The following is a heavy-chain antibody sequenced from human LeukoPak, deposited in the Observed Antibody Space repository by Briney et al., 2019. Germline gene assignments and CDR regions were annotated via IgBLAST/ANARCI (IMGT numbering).Heavy chain of an antibody. CDR1: GGSFSGYY. J-gene: IGHJ4*02. V-gene: IGHV4-34*01. CDR2: INHSGST. CDR3: ARVAKQLMRGGTFDY. Sequence: PSATLSLTCAVYGGSFSGYYWSWIRQPPGKGLEWIGEINHSGSTNYNPSLKSRVTISVDTSKNQFSLKLSSVTAADTAVYYCARVAKQLMRGGTFDYWGQGTLVTVSP. D-gene: IGHD6-6*01.